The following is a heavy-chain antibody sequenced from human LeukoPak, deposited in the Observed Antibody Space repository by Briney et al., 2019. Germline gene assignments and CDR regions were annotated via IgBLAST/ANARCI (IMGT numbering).Heavy chain of an antibody. Sequence: EGSLRLSCAASGFTFSSYAMSWGRQAPGKGREWVSAISGSGGSTYYADSVKGRFTISRDNSKNTLYPRMNSLRAQDTAVYYWAKATPRIGGAIPCWGQGTLVTVSS. CDR3: AKATPRIGGAIPC. V-gene: IGHV3-23*01. CDR2: ISGSGGST. CDR1: GFTFSSYA. D-gene: IGHD1-26*01. J-gene: IGHJ4*02.